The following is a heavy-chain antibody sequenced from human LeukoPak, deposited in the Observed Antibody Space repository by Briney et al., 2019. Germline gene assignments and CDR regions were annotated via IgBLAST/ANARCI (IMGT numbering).Heavy chain of an antibody. J-gene: IGHJ4*02. Sequence: GGSLRLSCAASGFTFTDYWMSWVRQAPGKGLEWVANIQQDGSEKYYVDSVKGRFTISRDNAKNSLYLQMNSLRAEDTAVYYCAREAVPDSSSWYHRDYYFDYWGQGTLVTVSS. D-gene: IGHD6-13*01. CDR2: IQQDGSEK. CDR3: AREAVPDSSSWYHRDYYFDY. CDR1: GFTFTDYW. V-gene: IGHV3-7*01.